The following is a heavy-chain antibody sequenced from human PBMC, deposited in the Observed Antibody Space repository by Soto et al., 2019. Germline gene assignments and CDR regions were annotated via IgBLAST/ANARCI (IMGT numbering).Heavy chain of an antibody. D-gene: IGHD3-22*01. V-gene: IGHV4-30-2*01. CDR1: GGSISSGGSS. CDR2: IYHSGST. J-gene: IGHJ4*02. CDR3: ASGAVVNFDS. Sequence: QLQLQESGSGLVKPSQTLSLTCAVSGGSISSGGSSWTWIRQPPGKGLEWIGYIYHSGSTYYNPSPKSRVTISVDRSKNQFSLKLSSVTAADTAVYYCASGAVVNFDSWGQGTLVTVSS.